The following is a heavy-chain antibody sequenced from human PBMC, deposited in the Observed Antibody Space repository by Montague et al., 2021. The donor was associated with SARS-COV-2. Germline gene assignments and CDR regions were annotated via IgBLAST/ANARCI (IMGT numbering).Heavy chain of an antibody. CDR2: MYYNGKT. J-gene: IGHJ4*02. Sequence: SETLSLTCTVSGGSISSSTSNWWGWIRQSPGKGLEWIASMYYNGKTYYNPSLKSRVTISADTSMNQVSLKLSSVTAADTAVYYCVRSRDWFFDYWGQGTLVTVSS. D-gene: IGHD3/OR15-3a*01. CDR3: VRSRDWFFDY. CDR1: GGSISSSTSNW. V-gene: IGHV4-39*07.